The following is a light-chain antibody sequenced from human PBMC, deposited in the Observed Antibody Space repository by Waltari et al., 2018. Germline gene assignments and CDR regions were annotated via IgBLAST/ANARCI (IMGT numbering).Light chain of an antibody. CDR3: QQYYSTPRT. CDR1: PSVLYSSNNKNY. J-gene: IGKJ2*02. CDR2: WAS. Sequence: DIVMTQSPDSLAVSLGERATINCKSSPSVLYSSNNKNYLAWYQQKPGQPPKLLISWASTRESGVPDRFSGSGSGTDFTLTISSLQAEDVAVYYCQQYYSTPRTFGQGTKLEIK. V-gene: IGKV4-1*01.